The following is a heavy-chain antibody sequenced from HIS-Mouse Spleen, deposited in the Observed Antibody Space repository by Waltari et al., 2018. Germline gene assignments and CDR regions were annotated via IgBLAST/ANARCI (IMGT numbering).Heavy chain of an antibody. V-gene: IGHV4-39*07. CDR2: IYYSGST. CDR3: AREIPYSSSWYDWYFDL. CDR1: GGSISSISYY. Sequence: QLQLQESGPGLVKPSETLSLTCTVSGGSISSISYYWGWIRQPPGKGLEWIGSIYYSGSTYYNPSLKSRVTISVDTSKNQFARKLSAVTAADTAVYYWAREIPYSSSWYDWYFDLWGRGTLVTVSS. D-gene: IGHD6-13*01. J-gene: IGHJ2*01.